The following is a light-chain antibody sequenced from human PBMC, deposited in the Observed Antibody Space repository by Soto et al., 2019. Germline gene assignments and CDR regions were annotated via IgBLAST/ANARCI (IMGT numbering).Light chain of an antibody. CDR2: EVS. J-gene: IGLJ2*01. CDR3: SSYGGSNTVV. V-gene: IGLV2-8*01. Sequence: QSALTQPPSASGSPGQSVTISCTGSSSDVGGYNYVSWYQQHPGKAPKLMISEVSKRPSGVPDRLSGSKSGNTASLTVSGLQAEDEADYYFSSYGGSNTVVFGGGTKLTVL. CDR1: SSDVGGYNY.